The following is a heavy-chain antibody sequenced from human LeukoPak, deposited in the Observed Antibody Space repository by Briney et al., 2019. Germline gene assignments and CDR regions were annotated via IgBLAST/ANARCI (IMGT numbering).Heavy chain of an antibody. J-gene: IGHJ4*02. CDR1: GYSFTSYW. CDR2: IFPGDSET. V-gene: IGHV5-51*01. D-gene: IGHD4/OR15-4a*01. CDR3: ARVPSD. Sequence: GESLKISCKGSGYSFTSYWIGWVRQMPGKGLEWMGIIFPGDSETRYSPSFRGQATISVDKSISTAYLQWSSLRASDTAMYYCARVPSDWGQGTLVTVSS.